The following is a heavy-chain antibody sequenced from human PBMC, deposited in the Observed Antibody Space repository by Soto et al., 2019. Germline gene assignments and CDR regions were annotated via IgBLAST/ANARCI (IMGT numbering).Heavy chain of an antibody. Sequence: TSETLSLTCTVSGGSISSSSYYWGWIRQPPGKGLEWIGYIYYSGSTNYNPSLKSRVTISVDTSKNQFSLKLSSVTAADTAVYYCARDIMGTNHYYYGMDVWGQGTTVTVS. D-gene: IGHD2-8*01. V-gene: IGHV4-61*01. CDR2: IYYSGST. J-gene: IGHJ6*02. CDR3: ARDIMGTNHYYYGMDV. CDR1: GGSISSSSYY.